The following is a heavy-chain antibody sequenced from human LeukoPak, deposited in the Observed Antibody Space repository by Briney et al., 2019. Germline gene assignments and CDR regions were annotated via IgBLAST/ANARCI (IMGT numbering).Heavy chain of an antibody. J-gene: IGHJ4*02. CDR1: GGTFSSYA. Sequence: SVKVSCKASGGTFSSYAISWVRQAPGQGLEWMGGIIPIFGTANYAQKFQGRVTITADEPTSTAYMELSSLRSEDTAVYYCARAGGIAVAGNFDYWGQGTLVTVSS. D-gene: IGHD6-19*01. CDR3: ARAGGIAVAGNFDY. CDR2: IIPIFGTA. V-gene: IGHV1-69*13.